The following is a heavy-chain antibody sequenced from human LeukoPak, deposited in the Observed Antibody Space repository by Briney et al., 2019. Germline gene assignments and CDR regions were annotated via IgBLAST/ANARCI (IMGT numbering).Heavy chain of an antibody. CDR1: GGSISSYY. CDR2: IYYSGST. Sequence: RTSETLSLTCTVSGGSISSYYWSWIRQPPGKGLEWIGYIYYSGSTNYNPSLKSRVTISVDTSKNQFSLKLSSVTAADTAVYYCARAYGSGKEGYYYYYGMDVWGQGTTVTVSS. J-gene: IGHJ6*02. CDR3: ARAYGSGKEGYYYYYGMDV. V-gene: IGHV4-59*08. D-gene: IGHD3-10*01.